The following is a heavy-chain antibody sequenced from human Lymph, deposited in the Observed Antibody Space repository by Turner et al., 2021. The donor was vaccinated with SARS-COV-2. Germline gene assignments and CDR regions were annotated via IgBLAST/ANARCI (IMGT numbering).Heavy chain of an antibody. CDR3: ARGRYSGGGMDV. CDR2: MNPNSGNT. D-gene: IGHD1-26*01. CDR1: GYTFTSYD. V-gene: IGHV1-8*01. J-gene: IGHJ6*02. Sequence: VQLLQSGAEVKNPGASVKVSCKASGYTFTSYDINWVRQATGQGLEWMGWMNPNSGNTGYAKKLQGRVTMTRNISISTAYMELSTLGSEDTAGEYCARGRYSGGGMDVWGQGTTVTVSS.